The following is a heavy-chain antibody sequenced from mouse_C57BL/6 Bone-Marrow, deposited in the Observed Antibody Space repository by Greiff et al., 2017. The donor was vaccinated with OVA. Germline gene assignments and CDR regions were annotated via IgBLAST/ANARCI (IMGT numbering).Heavy chain of an antibody. J-gene: IGHJ4*01. CDR3: ARNKETVVAKNYAMDY. Sequence: QVQLKQSGPGLVQPSQSLSITCTVSGFSLTSYGVHWVRQSPGKGLEWLGVIWSGGSTDYNAAFISRLSISKDNSKSQVFFKMNSLQADDTAIYYCARNKETVVAKNYAMDYWGQGTSVTVSS. CDR1: GFSLTSYG. V-gene: IGHV2-2*01. D-gene: IGHD1-1*01. CDR2: IWSGGST.